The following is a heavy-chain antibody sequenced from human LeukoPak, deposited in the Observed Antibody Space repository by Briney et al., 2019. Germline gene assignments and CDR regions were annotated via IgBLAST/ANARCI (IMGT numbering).Heavy chain of an antibody. Sequence: KPSETLSLTCAVYGGSFSGYYWSWIRQPPGKGLEWIGEINHSGSTNYNPSLKSRVTISVDTSKNQFSLKLSSVPAADTAVYYCARGRGYYYDSSGYHYWGQGTLVTVSS. V-gene: IGHV4-34*01. CDR2: INHSGST. CDR1: GGSFSGYY. J-gene: IGHJ4*02. CDR3: ARGRGYYYDSSGYHY. D-gene: IGHD3-22*01.